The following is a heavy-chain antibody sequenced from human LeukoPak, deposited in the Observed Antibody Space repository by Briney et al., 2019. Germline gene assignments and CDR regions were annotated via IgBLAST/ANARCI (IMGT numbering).Heavy chain of an antibody. CDR3: AITYDILTGYYPFDY. CDR1: GFTFSNYA. CDR2: ISGSGGST. V-gene: IGHV3-23*01. D-gene: IGHD3-9*01. J-gene: IGHJ4*02. Sequence: GGSLRLSCAASGFTFSNYAMSWVRQAPGKGLEWVSAISGSGGSTYYADSVKGRFTISRDNSKNTLYLQMNSLRAEDTAVYYCAITYDILTGYYPFDYWGQGTLVTVSS.